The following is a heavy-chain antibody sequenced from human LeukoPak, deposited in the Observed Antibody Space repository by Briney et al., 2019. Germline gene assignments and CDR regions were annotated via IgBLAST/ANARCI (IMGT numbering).Heavy chain of an antibody. J-gene: IGHJ4*02. CDR2: ISWNSGSI. Sequence: GRSLRLSCAASGFTFDDYAMHWVRQAPGKGLEWVSGISWNSGSIGYANSVKGRFTISRDNAKNSLYLQMNSLRAEDTALYYCAKDQDDSSGSFDYWGQGTLVTVSS. V-gene: IGHV3-9*01. CDR1: GFTFDDYA. D-gene: IGHD3-22*01. CDR3: AKDQDDSSGSFDY.